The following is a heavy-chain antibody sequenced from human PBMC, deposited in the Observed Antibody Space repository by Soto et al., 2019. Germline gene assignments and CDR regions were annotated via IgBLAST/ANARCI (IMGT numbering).Heavy chain of an antibody. D-gene: IGHD3-10*01. CDR3: TQDLRGGPGMDV. V-gene: IGHV3-48*03. J-gene: IGHJ6*02. CDR2: ISSGGTNI. Sequence: EVQLVESGGGLVQPGGSLRLSCAASGFTFSSYEMNWVRQAPGKGLEWVSYISSGGTNIYYADSVKGRFTISSHTAKNSLYLQMNSLRTADTAVFYCTQDLRGGPGMDVSCQGTTGTVSS. CDR1: GFTFSSYE.